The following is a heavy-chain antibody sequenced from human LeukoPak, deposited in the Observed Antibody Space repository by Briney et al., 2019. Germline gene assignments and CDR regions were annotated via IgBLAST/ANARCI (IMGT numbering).Heavy chain of an antibody. CDR1: GGTFSTYA. CDR3: ARDLLLVMRSHCYYGMDV. Sequence: SVKVSCKAYGGTFSTYAISWVRQAPGQGLEWMGGIIPIFGTANYAQKFQGRVTITADESTSTAYMELSSLRSEDTAVYYCARDLLLVMRSHCYYGMDVWGQGTTVTVSS. CDR2: IIPIFGTA. V-gene: IGHV1-69*01. D-gene: IGHD3-9*01. J-gene: IGHJ6*02.